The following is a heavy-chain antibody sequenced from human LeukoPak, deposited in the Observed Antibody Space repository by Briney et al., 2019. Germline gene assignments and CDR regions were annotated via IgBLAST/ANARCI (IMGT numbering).Heavy chain of an antibody. CDR1: GYTFTGYY. CDR2: INPNSGGT. CDR3: ARVYLAWPMVRGVTLFGSFYYYYYMDV. Sequence: ASVKVSCKASGYTFTGYYMHWVRQAPGQGLEWMGWINPNSGGTNYAQKFQGRVTMTRDTSISTAYMELRSLRSDDTAVYYCARVYLAWPMVRGVTLFGSFYYYYYMDVWGKGTTVTVSS. D-gene: IGHD3-10*01. V-gene: IGHV1-2*02. J-gene: IGHJ6*03.